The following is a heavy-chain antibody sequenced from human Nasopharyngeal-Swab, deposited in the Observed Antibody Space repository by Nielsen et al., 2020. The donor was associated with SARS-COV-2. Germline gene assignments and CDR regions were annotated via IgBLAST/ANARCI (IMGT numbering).Heavy chain of an antibody. V-gene: IGHV3-21*01. CDR3: ARETPAMFAY. Sequence: GGSLRLSCAASGFTFNLFTLNWVRQATGKGLEWVSAISSTGDYIYYAASVKGRFTVSRNNAKNSVYLQRNSVRAEDTAVYYCARETPAMFAYWGQGTLVTVSS. J-gene: IGHJ4*02. CDR1: GFTFNLFT. CDR2: ISSTGDYI.